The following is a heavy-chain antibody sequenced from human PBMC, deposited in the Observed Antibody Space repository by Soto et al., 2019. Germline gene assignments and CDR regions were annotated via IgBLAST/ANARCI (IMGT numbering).Heavy chain of an antibody. CDR1: GFTFSDYY. D-gene: IGHD2-2*01. CDR3: ARRSRYCSSTSCDHPFDY. V-gene: IGHV3-11*05. J-gene: IGHJ4*02. Sequence: QVQLVESGGGLVKPGGSLRLSCAASGFTFSDYYMSWIRQAPGKGLEWVSYISSSSSYTNYADSVKGRFTISRDNAKTSLYLQMNSLRGEDTAVYYCARRSRYCSSTSCDHPFDYWGQGTLVTVSS. CDR2: ISSSSSYT.